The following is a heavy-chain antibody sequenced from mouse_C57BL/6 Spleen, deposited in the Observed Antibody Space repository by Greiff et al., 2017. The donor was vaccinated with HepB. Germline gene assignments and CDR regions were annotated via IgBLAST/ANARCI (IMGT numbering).Heavy chain of an antibody. CDR3: ARRMDYGDWYFDV. Sequence: EVQLVESGGGLVKPGGSLKLSCAASGFTFSDYGMHWVRQAPEKGLEWVAYISSGSSTIYYADTVKGRFTISRDNAKNTLFLQMTSLRSEDTAMYYCARRMDYGDWYFDVWGTGTTVTVSS. V-gene: IGHV5-17*01. CDR1: GFTFSDYG. J-gene: IGHJ1*03. D-gene: IGHD1-1*01. CDR2: ISSGSSTI.